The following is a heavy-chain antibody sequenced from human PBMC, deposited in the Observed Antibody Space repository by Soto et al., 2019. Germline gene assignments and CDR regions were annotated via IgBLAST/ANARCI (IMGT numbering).Heavy chain of an antibody. CDR2: INAGNGNT. Sequence: GASVKVSCKASGYTFTSYAMHWVRQAPGQRLEGMGWINAGNGNTKYSQKFQGRVTITRDTSASTAYMELSSLRSEDTAVYYCASDVLRYFDGVNFDYYYYYGMDVWGQGITVTVSS. CDR1: GYTFTSYA. J-gene: IGHJ6*02. CDR3: ASDVLRYFDGVNFDYYYYYGMDV. D-gene: IGHD3-9*01. V-gene: IGHV1-3*01.